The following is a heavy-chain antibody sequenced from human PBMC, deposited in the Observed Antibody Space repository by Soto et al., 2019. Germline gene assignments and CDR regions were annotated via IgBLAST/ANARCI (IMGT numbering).Heavy chain of an antibody. V-gene: IGHV3-15*01. Sequence: GGSLRLSCAASGFTFSNAWMSWVRQAPGKGLEWVGRIKSKTDGGTTDYAAPVKGRFTISRDDSKNTLYLQMNSLKTEDTAVYYCTTDPVYGGPDAYDIWGQGTMVTV. D-gene: IGHD4-17*01. J-gene: IGHJ3*02. CDR3: TTDPVYGGPDAYDI. CDR2: IKSKTDGGTT. CDR1: GFTFSNAW.